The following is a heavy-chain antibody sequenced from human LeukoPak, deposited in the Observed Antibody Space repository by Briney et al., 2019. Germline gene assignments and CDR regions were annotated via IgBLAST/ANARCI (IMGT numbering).Heavy chain of an antibody. Sequence: GASLRLSCAASGFTFSTYAMSWVRQAPGKGLEWVSTVTTSGGNTYYADSVRGRFTISRDNSKNTLYLQINSLRAEDTAVYYCARFVVVVAENWFDPWGQGTLVTVSS. CDR2: VTTSGGNT. J-gene: IGHJ5*02. V-gene: IGHV3-23*01. CDR1: GFTFSTYA. D-gene: IGHD2-15*01. CDR3: ARFVVVVAENWFDP.